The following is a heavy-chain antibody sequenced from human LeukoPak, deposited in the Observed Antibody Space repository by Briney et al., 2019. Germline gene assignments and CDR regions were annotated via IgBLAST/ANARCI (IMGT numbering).Heavy chain of an antibody. CDR2: TFSRSKWYN. J-gene: IGHJ4*02. CDR3: AADYYDSSGYSLRGFDS. V-gene: IGHV6-1*01. Sequence: PSQTLSLTCAISGDSISSNSATWNWIRQSPSRGLEWLGRTFSRSKWYNDYAVSAKSRITINPDTSKNQFSLQLNSVTPEDTAVYYCAADYYDSSGYSLRGFDSWGQGTLVTVSS. CDR1: GDSISSNSAT. D-gene: IGHD3-22*01.